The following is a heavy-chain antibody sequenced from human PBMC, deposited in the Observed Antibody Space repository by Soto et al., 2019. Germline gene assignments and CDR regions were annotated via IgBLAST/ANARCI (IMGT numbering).Heavy chain of an antibody. Sequence: EVPLVESGGGLVQPGGSLRLSCAASGFTFSNYWMHWVRQAPGKGLVWVSRINSDGSSTNFADSVKGRFTISRDNAKKMLYLQMNSLRAEDTAVYYCASSPPGWQTRWIDYWGQGILVTVSS. CDR2: INSDGSST. D-gene: IGHD2-15*01. J-gene: IGHJ4*02. CDR3: ASSPPGWQTRWIDY. V-gene: IGHV3-74*01. CDR1: GFTFSNYW.